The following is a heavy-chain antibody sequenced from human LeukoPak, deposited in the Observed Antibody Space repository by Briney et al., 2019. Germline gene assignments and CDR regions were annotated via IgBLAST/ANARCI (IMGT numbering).Heavy chain of an antibody. Sequence: SEALSLTCTVSGGSISSRDNYWGWFRQPPGKGLEWIGSIYYSGNTYYNPSLESRVTISVDTSKNQFSLKVSSATAADTTVYYCARQDTLTHYYVMDVWGQGTTVTVSS. CDR3: ARQDTLTHYYVMDV. CDR2: IYYSGNT. V-gene: IGHV4-39*01. D-gene: IGHD4-17*01. J-gene: IGHJ6*02. CDR1: GGSISSRDNY.